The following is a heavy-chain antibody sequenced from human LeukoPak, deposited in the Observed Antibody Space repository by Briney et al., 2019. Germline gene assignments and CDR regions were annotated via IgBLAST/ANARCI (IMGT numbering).Heavy chain of an antibody. CDR3: ARGIERDIVVVPAATNWFDP. CDR1: GGSFSGYY. D-gene: IGHD2-2*01. J-gene: IGHJ5*02. Sequence: SETLSLTCAVYGGSFSGYYWSWIRQPPGKGLEWIGEINHSGSTNYNPSLKSRVTISVDTSKNQFSLKLSSVTAADTAVHYCARGIERDIVVVPAATNWFDPWGQGTLVTVSS. V-gene: IGHV4-34*01. CDR2: INHSGST.